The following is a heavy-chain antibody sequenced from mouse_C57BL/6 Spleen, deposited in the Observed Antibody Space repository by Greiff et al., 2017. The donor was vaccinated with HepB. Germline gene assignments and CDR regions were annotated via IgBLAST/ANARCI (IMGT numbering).Heavy chain of an antibody. CDR2: IDPSDSYT. CDR1: GYTFTSYW. Sequence: QVQLQQPGAELVKPGASVKLSCKASGYTFTSYWMQWVKQRPGQGLEWIGEIDPSDSYTNYNQKFKGKATLTVDTSSSTAYMQLSSLTAEDSAVYYCAAYYSNSDYWGKGTTLTVSS. CDR3: AAYYSNSDY. J-gene: IGHJ2*01. D-gene: IGHD2-5*01. V-gene: IGHV1-50*01.